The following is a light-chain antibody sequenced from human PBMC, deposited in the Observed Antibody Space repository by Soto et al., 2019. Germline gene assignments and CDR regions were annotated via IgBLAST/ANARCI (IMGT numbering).Light chain of an antibody. CDR3: QQYDNYPLT. J-gene: IGKJ4*01. CDR2: DAS. V-gene: IGKV1-5*01. CDR1: QSINNW. Sequence: DIQMTQSPSTLSASVGDRVTITCRASQSINNWLAWYQQKPGKAPKFLIYDASNLESGVTSRFSSSASGTGFTLTISSLQPDDFATYYCQQYDNYPLTCGGGTKVDI.